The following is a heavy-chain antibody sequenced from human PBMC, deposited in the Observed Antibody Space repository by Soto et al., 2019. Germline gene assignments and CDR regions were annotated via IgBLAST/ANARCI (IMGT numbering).Heavy chain of an antibody. CDR3: ARGLFGVFIKGAPKRENWFDP. CDR2: IYYSGST. CDR1: GGSISSYY. V-gene: IGHV4-59*01. J-gene: IGHJ5*02. D-gene: IGHD3-3*01. Sequence: SETLSLTCTVSGGSISSYYWSWIRQPPGKGLEWIGYIYYSGSTNYNPSLKSRVTISVDTSKNQSSLKLSSVTAADTAVYYCARGLFGVFIKGAPKRENWFDPWGQGTLVTVSS.